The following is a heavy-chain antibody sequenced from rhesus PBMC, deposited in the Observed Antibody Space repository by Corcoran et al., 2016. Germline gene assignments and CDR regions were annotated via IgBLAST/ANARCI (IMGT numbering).Heavy chain of an antibody. CDR2: ISGSSVST. J-gene: IGHJ4*01. CDR1: GGSISSSNW. Sequence: QVQLQESGPGLVKPSETLSLTCAVSGGSISSSNWWSWIRQPPGKGLEWIGYISGSSVSTDYNPYLNSRVTISKDTSKNQCSLKLSSVTAADTAVYYCSRILSADYWGQGVLVTVSS. CDR3: SRILSADY. V-gene: IGHV4-65*02.